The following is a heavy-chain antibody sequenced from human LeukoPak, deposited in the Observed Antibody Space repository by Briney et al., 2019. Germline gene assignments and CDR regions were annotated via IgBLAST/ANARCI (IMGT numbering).Heavy chain of an antibody. CDR2: INPSGGST. V-gene: IGHV1-46*01. D-gene: IGHD3-9*01. CDR1: GGTFSSYT. CDR3: ARDLIRADYDILTGYYDY. J-gene: IGHJ4*02. Sequence: GASVKVSCKASGGTFSSYTISWVRQAPGQGLEGMGIINPSGGSTSYAQKFQGRVTMTRDTSTSTVYMELSSLRSEDTAVYYCARDLIRADYDILTGYYDYWGQGTLVTVSS.